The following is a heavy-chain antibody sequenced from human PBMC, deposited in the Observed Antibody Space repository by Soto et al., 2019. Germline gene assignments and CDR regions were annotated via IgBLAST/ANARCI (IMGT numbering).Heavy chain of an antibody. J-gene: IGHJ5*02. CDR1: GGSFSGYY. D-gene: IGHD3-3*01. CDR3: ARGGRITIFGVVTRGWFDP. CDR2: INHSGST. Sequence: PSETLSLTCAVYGGSFSGYYWSWIRQPPGKGLEWIGEINHSGSTNYNPSLKSRATISVDTSKNQFSLKLSSVTAADTAVYYCARGGRITIFGVVTRGWFDPWGQGTLVTVSS. V-gene: IGHV4-34*01.